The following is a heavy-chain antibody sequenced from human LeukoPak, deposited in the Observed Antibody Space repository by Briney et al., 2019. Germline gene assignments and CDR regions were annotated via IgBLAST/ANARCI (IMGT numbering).Heavy chain of an antibody. D-gene: IGHD3-16*01. J-gene: IGHJ4*02. Sequence: GGSLRLSCAASGVTFSVYSMNWVRQPPGMGLEWVSYITSNSATIQYADSVKGRFTISRDNAKNSLSLQMNSLRDEDTAVYYCARSVGGHFDYWGQGMLVTVSS. CDR1: GVTFSVYS. CDR3: ARSVGGHFDY. V-gene: IGHV3-48*02. CDR2: ITSNSATI.